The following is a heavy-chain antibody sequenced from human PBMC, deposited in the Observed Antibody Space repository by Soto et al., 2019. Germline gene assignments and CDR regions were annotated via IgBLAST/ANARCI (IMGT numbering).Heavy chain of an antibody. Sequence: GAEVKKPGESLQISCKGSGYNFNRYWIGWVRQMPGKGLEWMGVIYPGDSDTRYSPSLQGQVTISADKSSSAAYLQWSSLQASDTATYYCARSLVNGTYEAFDIWCQGTMVTVSS. V-gene: IGHV5-51*03. J-gene: IGHJ3*02. CDR3: ARSLVNGTYEAFDI. D-gene: IGHD6-13*01. CDR1: GYNFNRYW. CDR2: IYPGDSDT.